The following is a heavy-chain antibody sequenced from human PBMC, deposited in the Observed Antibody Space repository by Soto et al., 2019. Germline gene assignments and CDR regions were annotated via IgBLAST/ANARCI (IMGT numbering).Heavy chain of an antibody. J-gene: IGHJ3*01. CDR3: AKLPIIRGNALDL. Sequence: PGGSLRLSCAASGFSLRSYAVTWVRQVPGKGLEWVSVISGTAESIYYVDSVKGRFTISRDNSRNTVYLKMNLLRAEDTALYYCAKLPIIRGNALDLWGQGTMVTVSS. CDR1: GFSLRSYA. V-gene: IGHV3-23*01. CDR2: ISGTAESI. D-gene: IGHD3-10*01.